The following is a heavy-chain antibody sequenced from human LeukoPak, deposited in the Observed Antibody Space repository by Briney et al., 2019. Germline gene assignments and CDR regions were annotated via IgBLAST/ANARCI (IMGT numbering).Heavy chain of an antibody. D-gene: IGHD6-19*01. J-gene: IGHJ5*02. CDR2: IYHSGST. CDR3: ARDEGSGAVAGTNWFDP. CDR1: GYSISSGYY. V-gene: IGHV4-38-2*02. Sequence: SETLSLTCTVSGYSISSGYYWGWIRQPPGKGLEWIGSIYHSGSTYYNPSLKSRVTISVDTSKNQFSLKLSSVTAADTAVYYCARDEGSGAVAGTNWFDPWGQGTLVTVSS.